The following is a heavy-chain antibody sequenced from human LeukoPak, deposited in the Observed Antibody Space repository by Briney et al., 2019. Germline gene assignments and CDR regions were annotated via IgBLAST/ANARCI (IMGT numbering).Heavy chain of an antibody. Sequence: GWSLRLSCAASEFTFSSYWMHWVRQAPGKGLVWVSRINSDGSSTKYADSVKGRFTISRDNAKNTLYLQMNSLRVEETATYYWARDQCSGDNCQVALDYWGQGTLVTASS. CDR1: EFTFSSYW. CDR2: INSDGSST. J-gene: IGHJ4*02. V-gene: IGHV3-74*03. D-gene: IGHD2-15*01. CDR3: ARDQCSGDNCQVALDY.